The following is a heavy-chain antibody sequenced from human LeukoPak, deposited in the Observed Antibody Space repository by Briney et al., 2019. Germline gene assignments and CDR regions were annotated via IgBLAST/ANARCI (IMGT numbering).Heavy chain of an antibody. D-gene: IGHD6-19*01. CDR1: GFTFSSYA. CDR3: ARAKYSSGWYYGMDV. J-gene: IGHJ6*02. Sequence: GGSPRLSCAASGFTFSSYAMSWVRQAPGKGLEWVSAISGSGGSTYYADSVKGRFTISRDNSKNTLYLQMNSLRAEDTAVYYCARAKYSSGWYYGMDVWGQGTTVTVSS. V-gene: IGHV3-23*01. CDR2: ISGSGGST.